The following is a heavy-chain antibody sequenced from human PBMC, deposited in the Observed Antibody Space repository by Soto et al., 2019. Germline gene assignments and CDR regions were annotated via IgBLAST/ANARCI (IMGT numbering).Heavy chain of an antibody. CDR1: GGSMYSPNW. V-gene: IGHV4-4*02. CDR2: IYHSEST. D-gene: IGHD2-15*01. CDR3: ARGSTRIRGLFDY. J-gene: IGHJ4*02. Sequence: SETVSLTXAVSGGSMYSPNWWTWVRQTPGKGLQWIGEIYHSESTNYNPSLKSRVTISVDKSKNQFSLKLTSLTAADTAIYYCARGSTRIRGLFDYWGQGLLVTVSS.